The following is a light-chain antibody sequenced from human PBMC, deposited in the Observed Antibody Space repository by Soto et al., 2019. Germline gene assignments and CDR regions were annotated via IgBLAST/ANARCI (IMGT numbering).Light chain of an antibody. CDR3: QQYGSSPQT. Sequence: EIVLTQSPGTLSLSPGERATLSCRASQSVSSTSLAWYRQKPGQAPRLLIYGASSRATGIPDRFSGSGSGTDFTLTISRLEPEDFAVYYCQQYGSSPQTFGQGTKLEIK. J-gene: IGKJ2*01. CDR1: QSVSSTS. V-gene: IGKV3-20*01. CDR2: GAS.